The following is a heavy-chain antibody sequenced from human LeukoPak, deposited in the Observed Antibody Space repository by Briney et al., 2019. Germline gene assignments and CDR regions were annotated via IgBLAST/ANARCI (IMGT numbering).Heavy chain of an antibody. CDR1: RYTFHTYG. J-gene: IGHJ4*02. CDR3: ARYIGYCRAGICYSGPILDY. V-gene: IGHV1-18*01. CDR2: ISVYNGNT. Sequence: ASVKDSCKASRYTFHTYGITWVRQAPGQGLAWMGWISVYNGNTNYAQKLQGRVTITTDTSTSTASMELRSLTSDDTGVYYCARYIGYCRAGICYSGPILDYWGQGTLVTVSS. D-gene: IGHD2-15*01.